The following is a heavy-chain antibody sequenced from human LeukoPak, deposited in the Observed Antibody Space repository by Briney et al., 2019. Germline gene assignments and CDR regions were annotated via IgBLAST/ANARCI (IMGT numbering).Heavy chain of an antibody. CDR1: GCSVSSCSYY. CDR3: ASESSGTFDY. CDR2: IYYSWTT. Sequence: SETLSLTCTVSGCSVSSCSYYWICIRQPPGKGLEWIGYIYYSWTTNYNPSLTSLVTISVDTSKNQFSRKLSSVTAVDTAVYYCASESSGTFDYWGQGTLVTVSS. D-gene: IGHD6-6*01. V-gene: IGHV4-61*01. J-gene: IGHJ4*02.